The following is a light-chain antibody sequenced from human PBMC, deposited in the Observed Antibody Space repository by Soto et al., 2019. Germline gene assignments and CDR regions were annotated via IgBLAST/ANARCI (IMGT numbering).Light chain of an antibody. Sequence: QSFLTQSPSASGSPGQSVTISCTGTSSDVGNYKYVSWYQQHPGKAPKLMIYEVSKRPSGVPDRFSGSKSGNTASLTVSGLQVEDEADYYCSSYAGSNLWVFGGGTKVTVL. CDR2: EVS. V-gene: IGLV2-8*01. CDR1: SSDVGNYKY. J-gene: IGLJ3*02. CDR3: SSYAGSNLWV.